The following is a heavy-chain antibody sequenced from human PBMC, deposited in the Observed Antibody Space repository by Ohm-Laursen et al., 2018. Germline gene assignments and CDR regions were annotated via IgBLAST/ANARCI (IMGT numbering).Heavy chain of an antibody. CDR3: ARETGTTRFDY. CDR2: IWYDGSNK. J-gene: IGHJ4*02. CDR1: GFTFSSYG. Sequence: RSLRLSCAAPGFTFSSYGMHWVRQAPGKGLEWVAVIWYDGSNKYYADSVKGRFTISRDNSKNTLYLQMNSLRAEDTAVYYCARETGTTRFDYWGQGTLVTVSS. D-gene: IGHD1-7*01. V-gene: IGHV3-33*01.